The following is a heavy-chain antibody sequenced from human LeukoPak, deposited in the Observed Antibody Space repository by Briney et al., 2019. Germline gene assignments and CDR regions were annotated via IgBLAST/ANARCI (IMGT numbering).Heavy chain of an antibody. CDR3: ARRGPLWFGGIYYYYMDV. D-gene: IGHD3-10*01. CDR2: IYYSGST. CDR1: GGSISSYY. Sequence: PSETLSLTCSVSGGSISSYYWSWIRQPPGQGLEWIGSIYYSGSTYYNPSLKSRVTVSVDTSKNQFSLKLSSVTAADTAVYYCARRGPLWFGGIYYYYMDVWGKGTTVTVSS. J-gene: IGHJ6*03. V-gene: IGHV4-59*05.